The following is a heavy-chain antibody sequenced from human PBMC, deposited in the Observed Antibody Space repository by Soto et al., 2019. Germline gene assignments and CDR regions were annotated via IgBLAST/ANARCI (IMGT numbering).Heavy chain of an antibody. D-gene: IGHD3-16*01. J-gene: IGHJ4*02. CDR1: RFTFSSYA. CDR2: MSGSGGST. Sequence: EVQLLESGGGLVQPGGSLSLSCAASRFTFSSYAMSWVRHAPGKGLEWVSAMSGSGGSTYYADSVKGRFTISREHSKNTLYLQMNSLRAEDTAVYYCAKVYIWGSLHYFDYWGQGALVTVSS. CDR3: AKVYIWGSLHYFDY. V-gene: IGHV3-23*01.